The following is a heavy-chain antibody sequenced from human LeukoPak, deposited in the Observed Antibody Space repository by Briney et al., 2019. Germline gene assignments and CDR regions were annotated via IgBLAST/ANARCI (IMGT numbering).Heavy chain of an antibody. J-gene: IGHJ4*02. CDR3: ARRSTVLDY. V-gene: IGHV3-30-3*01. CDR2: ISHDESNK. Sequence: PGRSLRLSCVASGFTFSSHAMHWVRQAPGKGLEWVAVISHDESNKFYTESVKGRFTISRDNSKNTLYLLMNSLRAEDTAVYYCARRSTVLDYWGQGTLVTVSS. CDR1: GFTFSSHA. D-gene: IGHD4-17*01.